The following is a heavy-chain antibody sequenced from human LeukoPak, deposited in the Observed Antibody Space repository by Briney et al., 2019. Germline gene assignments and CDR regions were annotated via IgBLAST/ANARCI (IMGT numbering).Heavy chain of an antibody. Sequence: LSLTCAVSGVSMSCGVYPGRWVPDPPGKGGECIGYIYHSGSTYYNLSLKIRVTIRVDTYKKQFSLHLRCVTAADAAVFLFARPYYDSSGYYHDAFDIWGQGTMVTVSS. CDR2: IYHSGST. D-gene: IGHD3-22*01. V-gene: IGHV4-30-4*07. CDR3: ARPYYDSSGYYHDAFDI. J-gene: IGHJ3*02. CDR1: GVSMSCGVYP.